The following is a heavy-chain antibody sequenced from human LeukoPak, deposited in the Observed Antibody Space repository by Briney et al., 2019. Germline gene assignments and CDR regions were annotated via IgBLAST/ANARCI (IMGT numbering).Heavy chain of an antibody. Sequence: PGGSLKLSCAASGFTVSNNYMSWVRQAPGKGLEWVSVIYSGGSIYYADSVKGRFTISRDNSKNTLSLQMNSLRTEDTAVYYCARDFSHGFDYWGQGTLVTVSS. CDR1: GFTVSNNY. CDR2: IYSGGSI. V-gene: IGHV3-66*01. J-gene: IGHJ4*02. CDR3: ARDFSHGFDY.